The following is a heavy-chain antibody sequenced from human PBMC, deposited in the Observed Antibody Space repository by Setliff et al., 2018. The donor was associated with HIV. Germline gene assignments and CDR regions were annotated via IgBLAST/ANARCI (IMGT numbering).Heavy chain of an antibody. CDR3: ALLWPFDY. V-gene: IGHV3-7*03. J-gene: IGHJ4*02. D-gene: IGHD3-10*01. CDR2: INEDGSEK. CDR1: GFTFSKFW. Sequence: GALRLSCVASGFTFSKFWVTWVRQAPGKGLEWVANINEDGSEKYYVASVKGRFTISRDNAENSLSLQMNSLRGEDTAVYYCALLWPFDYWGQGALVTVSS.